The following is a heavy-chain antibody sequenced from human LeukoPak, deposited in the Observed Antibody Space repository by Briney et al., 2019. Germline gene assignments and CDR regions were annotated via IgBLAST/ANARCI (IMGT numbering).Heavy chain of an antibody. J-gene: IGHJ4*02. V-gene: IGHV3-23*01. CDR2: ISGSGGST. Sequence: GGSLRLSCAASGFTFSSYAMSWVRQAPGKGLEWVSAISGSGGSTYYADSVKGRFTISRDNSKNTLFLQMSSLTAGDTAVYYCAKSAYYDSSGFYREYYFDHWGQGTLVTVSS. CDR1: GFTFSSYA. CDR3: AKSAYYDSSGFYREYYFDH. D-gene: IGHD3-22*01.